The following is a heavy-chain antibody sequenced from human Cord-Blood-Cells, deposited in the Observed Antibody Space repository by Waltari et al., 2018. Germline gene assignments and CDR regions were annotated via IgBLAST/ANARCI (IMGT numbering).Heavy chain of an antibody. Sequence: QVQLVQSGAEVKKPGSSVKVYCEASGGTFSSYALSLVRQAPGQGLEWMGGIIPIFGTANYAQKFQGRVTITADESTSTAYMELSSLRSEDTAVYYCAKSFKQLGLLYYFDYWGQGTLVTVSS. J-gene: IGHJ4*02. D-gene: IGHD1-1*01. CDR3: AKSFKQLGLLYYFDY. CDR2: IIPIFGTA. V-gene: IGHV1-69*01. CDR1: GGTFSSYA.